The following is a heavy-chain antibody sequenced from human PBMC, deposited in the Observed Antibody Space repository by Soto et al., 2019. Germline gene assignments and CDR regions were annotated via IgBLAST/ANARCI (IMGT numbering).Heavy chain of an antibody. V-gene: IGHV4-59*01. CDR1: GASIRSFF. D-gene: IGHD2-2*01. Sequence: QVQLQESGPGLVKPSETLSLTCTVSGASIRSFFWSWIRQSPGKGLEWIGYIYDSGITNYNPSLESRVTISMDTSENRFSLKLRSVTATDTAVYYCARDLGHCTRTNCPIWGHYDLDVWGQGTTVIVSS. J-gene: IGHJ6*02. CDR3: ARDLGHCTRTNCPIWGHYDLDV. CDR2: IYDSGIT.